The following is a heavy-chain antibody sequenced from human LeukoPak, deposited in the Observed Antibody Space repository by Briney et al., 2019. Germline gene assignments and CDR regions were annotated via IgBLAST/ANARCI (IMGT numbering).Heavy chain of an antibody. Sequence: GGSLRLSCAASGFAFNTYAMSWVRQAPGKGLEWVSNLSGSDGQTFHTDSVKGRFTISRDNSKNTLYLQMNSLRVEDTAVYYCAKTAAVITPDYFDDWGQGTLVTVSS. CDR1: GFAFNTYA. J-gene: IGHJ4*02. CDR2: LSGSDGQT. D-gene: IGHD1-14*01. V-gene: IGHV3-23*01. CDR3: AKTAAVITPDYFDD.